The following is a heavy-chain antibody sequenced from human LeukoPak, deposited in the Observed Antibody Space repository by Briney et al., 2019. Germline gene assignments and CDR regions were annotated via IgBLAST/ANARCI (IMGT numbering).Heavy chain of an antibody. V-gene: IGHV1-2*02. J-gene: IGHJ6*02. CDR1: GYTFTGYY. CDR2: INPNSGGT. D-gene: IGHD2-15*01. CDR3: AREGPIEYCSGGSCSPPLRKSYYYYGMDV. Sequence: GASVKVSCKASGYTFTGYYMHWVRQAPGQGLEWMGWINPNSGGTNYAQKFQGRVTMTRDTSISTAYMELSRLRSDDTAVYYCAREGPIEYCSGGSCSPPLRKSYYYYGMDVWGQGTTVTVSS.